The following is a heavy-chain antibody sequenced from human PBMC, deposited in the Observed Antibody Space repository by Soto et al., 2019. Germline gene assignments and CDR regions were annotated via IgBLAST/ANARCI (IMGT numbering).Heavy chain of an antibody. D-gene: IGHD6-13*01. V-gene: IGHV3-23*01. CDR1: GFTFSSYA. CDR3: AKGELVETPPYGMDV. CDR2: ISGSGGST. Sequence: EVQLLESGGGLVQPGGPLTLSCAPSGFTFSSYARSWVPQAPGRGWEWVSAISGSGGSTYYADSVKGRFTISRDNSKNTLYLQMNSLRAEDTAVYYCAKGELVETPPYGMDVWGQGTTVTVSS. J-gene: IGHJ6*02.